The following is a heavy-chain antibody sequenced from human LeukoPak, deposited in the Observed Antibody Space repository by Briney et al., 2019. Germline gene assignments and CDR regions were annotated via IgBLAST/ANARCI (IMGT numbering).Heavy chain of an antibody. CDR3: ARDAGGSSLHYFDY. D-gene: IGHD6-13*01. J-gene: IGHJ4*02. CDR2: ISSSSSYI. Sequence: PGGSLRLSCAASGFTFSSYAMSWVRQAPGKGLEWVSSISSSSSYIYYADSVKGRFTISRDNAKNSLYLQMNSLRAEDTAVYYCARDAGGSSLHYFDYWGQGTLVTVSS. V-gene: IGHV3-21*01. CDR1: GFTFSSYA.